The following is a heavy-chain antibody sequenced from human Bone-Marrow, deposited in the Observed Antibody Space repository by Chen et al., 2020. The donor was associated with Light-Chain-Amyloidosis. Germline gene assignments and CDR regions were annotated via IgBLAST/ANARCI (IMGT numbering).Heavy chain of an antibody. CDR3: AISDYGDYYYYGMDV. D-gene: IGHD4-17*01. CDR2: IIPIYGTA. Sequence: QVQLVQSGAEVKKPGSSVKVSCKASGDTFSSYATTWVRQAPGQGLEWMGGIIPIYGTANYAQKFQGRVTITADESTSTAYMELRSLRSGDTATYYCAISDYGDYYYYGMDVWGQGTTVTVSS. CDR1: GDTFSSYA. V-gene: IGHV1-69*01. J-gene: IGHJ6*02.